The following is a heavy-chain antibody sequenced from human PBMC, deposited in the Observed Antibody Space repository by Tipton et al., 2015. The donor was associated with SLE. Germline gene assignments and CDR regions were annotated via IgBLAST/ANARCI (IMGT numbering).Heavy chain of an antibody. Sequence: TLSLTCTVSGGSINNYYWSWIRQPPGKGLEWIGYIYYTGSTHYNPSLKTRVTISVDTSKNQFSLKLSSVTAADTAVYYCARVESYYYYYMDVWGKGTTVTVSS. CDR1: GGSINNYY. CDR3: ARVESYYYYYMDV. J-gene: IGHJ6*03. CDR2: IYYTGST. D-gene: IGHD3-3*01. V-gene: IGHV4-59*12.